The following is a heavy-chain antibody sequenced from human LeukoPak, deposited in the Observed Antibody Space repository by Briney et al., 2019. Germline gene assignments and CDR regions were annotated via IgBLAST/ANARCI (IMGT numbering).Heavy chain of an antibody. Sequence: ASVKVSCKVSGYTLTELSMHWVRQAPGKGLEWMGGFDPEDGETIYAQKFQGRVTMTEDTSTDTAYMELSSLRSEGTAVYYCATPPLVGATPFDYWGQGTLVTVSS. V-gene: IGHV1-24*01. CDR3: ATPPLVGATPFDY. J-gene: IGHJ4*02. CDR1: GYTLTELS. CDR2: FDPEDGET. D-gene: IGHD1-26*01.